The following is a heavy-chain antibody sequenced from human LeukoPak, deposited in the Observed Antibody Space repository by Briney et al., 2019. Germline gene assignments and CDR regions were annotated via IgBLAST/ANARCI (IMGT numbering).Heavy chain of an antibody. CDR2: INEDGSEK. CDR1: GYIFSSYG. J-gene: IGHJ4*02. D-gene: IGHD4-17*01. Sequence: PGGSLRLSCAASGYIFSSYGMSWVRQAPGKGLEWVANINEDGSEKNYVDSVKGRFTISRDNAKTSLYLQMNSLRVEDTAVYYCVPEPEYGESGGGQGALVTVSS. CDR3: VPEPEYGESG. V-gene: IGHV3-7*01.